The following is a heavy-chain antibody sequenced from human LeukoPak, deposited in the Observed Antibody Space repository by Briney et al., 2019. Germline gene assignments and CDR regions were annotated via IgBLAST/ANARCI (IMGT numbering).Heavy chain of an antibody. J-gene: IGHJ4*02. CDR3: ARVGGREDYFDY. Sequence: SETLSLTCTVSGGSISSHYWSWIRQPPGKGLEWIGNIYYSGSTNYNPSLKSRVTISVDTSKNQYSLKLSSVTAADTAVYYCARVGGREDYFDYWGQGTPVTVSS. CDR2: IYYSGST. CDR1: GGSISSHY. V-gene: IGHV4-59*11. D-gene: IGHD2-15*01.